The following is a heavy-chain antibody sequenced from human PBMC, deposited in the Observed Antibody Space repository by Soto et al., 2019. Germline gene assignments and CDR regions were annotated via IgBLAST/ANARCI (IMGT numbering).Heavy chain of an antibody. V-gene: IGHV1-46*01. CDR1: GYTFTSYY. CDR3: ARDPPTGDTAMVTEGY. D-gene: IGHD5-18*01. CDR2: INPSGGST. Sequence: QVQLVQSGAEVKKPGASVKVSCKASGYTFTSYYMHWVRQAPGQGLEWMGIINPSGGSTSYAQKFQGRVTRTRDTSTSTVYMELSSLRSEDTAVYYCARDPPTGDTAMVTEGYWGQGTLVTVSS. J-gene: IGHJ4*02.